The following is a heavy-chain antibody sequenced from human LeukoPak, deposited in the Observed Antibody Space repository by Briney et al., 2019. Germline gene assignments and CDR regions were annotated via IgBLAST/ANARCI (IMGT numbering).Heavy chain of an antibody. J-gene: IGHJ4*02. CDR2: ISGSGGST. D-gene: IGHD3-22*01. Sequence: GGSLRLSCAASGFTLSSYAMSWVRQAPGKGLEWVSAISGSGGSTYYADSVKGRFTISRDNSKNTLYLQMNSLRAEDTAVYYCAKDGYYDSSGYNDYWGQGTLVTVSS. CDR1: GFTLSSYA. V-gene: IGHV3-23*01. CDR3: AKDGYYDSSGYNDY.